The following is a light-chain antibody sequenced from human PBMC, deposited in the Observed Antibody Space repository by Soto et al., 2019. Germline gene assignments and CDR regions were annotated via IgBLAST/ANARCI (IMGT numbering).Light chain of an antibody. Sequence: QSALTQPASVSGSPGQSITISCTGTNSDVGSYNLVSWYQQLPGKAPKLMIFEVNKRPSGVSNRFSGSKSGNTAYLTIYGLQAEDEAGYYGCSFAGSRVIFGGGTKLAVL. V-gene: IGLV2-23*02. CDR2: EVN. J-gene: IGLJ2*01. CDR1: NSDVGSYNL. CDR3: CSFAGSRVI.